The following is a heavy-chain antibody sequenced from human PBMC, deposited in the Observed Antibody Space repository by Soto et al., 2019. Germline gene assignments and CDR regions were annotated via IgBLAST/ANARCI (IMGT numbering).Heavy chain of an antibody. Sequence: EVQLVESGGGLVQPGGSLRLSCAASGFTFSSYWMSWVRQSPGKGLEWVANIKQDGSEKYYVDPVKGRFTISRDNAKNSLFLQMNSLRAEDTAVYYCARYLDCTNGVCYYYYYYGMDVWGQGTTVTVSS. CDR3: ARYLDCTNGVCYYYYYYGMDV. CDR1: GFTFSSYW. D-gene: IGHD2-8*01. J-gene: IGHJ6*02. V-gene: IGHV3-7*05. CDR2: IKQDGSEK.